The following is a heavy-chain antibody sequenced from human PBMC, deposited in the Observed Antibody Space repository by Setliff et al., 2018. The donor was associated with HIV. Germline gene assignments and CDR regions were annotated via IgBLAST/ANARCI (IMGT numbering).Heavy chain of an antibody. Sequence: GASVKVSCKASGYTFTRYYIHWVRQAPGQGLEWMGMISPSGISTSYAQKFQGRVTMTRDTSTSTAYMELSSLRSEDTAVYYCAGDPSPYYSDDSGYPDDAFDIWGQGTMVTVSS. CDR3: AGDPSPYYSDDSGYPDDAFDI. CDR2: ISPSGIST. D-gene: IGHD3-22*01. V-gene: IGHV1-46*03. J-gene: IGHJ3*02. CDR1: GYTFTRYY.